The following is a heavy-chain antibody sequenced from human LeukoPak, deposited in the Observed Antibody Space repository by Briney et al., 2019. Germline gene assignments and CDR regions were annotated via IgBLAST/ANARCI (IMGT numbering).Heavy chain of an antibody. CDR1: GFTFSSYS. Sequence: GGSLRLSCAASGFTFSSYSMKWVRQAQGKGVEWVSSISSSRSYIYYADSVKGRFTIYRDNAKHSLYLQMNSLRAEDTAVYYCARGTARAIVGATTHDYWGQGTLVTVSS. CDR3: ARGTARAIVGATTHDY. J-gene: IGHJ4*02. CDR2: ISSSRSYI. V-gene: IGHV3-21*01. D-gene: IGHD1-26*01.